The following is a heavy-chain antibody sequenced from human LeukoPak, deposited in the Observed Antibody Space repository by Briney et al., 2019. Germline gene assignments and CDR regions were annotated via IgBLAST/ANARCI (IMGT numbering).Heavy chain of an antibody. CDR3: ASYGYGSGSHRDY. D-gene: IGHD3-10*01. V-gene: IGHV3-48*03. CDR1: GFTFSSYE. Sequence: PGGSLRLSCAASGFTFSSYEMNWVRQAPGKGLEWVSYISSSGSTIYYADSVKGRFTISRDNAKNSLYLQMNSLRAEDTAVYYCASYGYGSGSHRDYWGQGTLVTVSS. CDR2: ISSSGSTI. J-gene: IGHJ4*02.